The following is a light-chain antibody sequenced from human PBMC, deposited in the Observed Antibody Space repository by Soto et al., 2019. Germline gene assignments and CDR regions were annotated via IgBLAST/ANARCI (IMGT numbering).Light chain of an antibody. J-gene: IGKJ4*01. CDR2: GAS. CDR1: RSVSSRY. Sequence: EIVFTQSPGTLSFSPGERSILSLSVSRSVSSRYLAWYQQKRGQAPRLLIFGASNRATGIPDRFSGSGSGTDFTLTISRLEPEDFAVYYCQQYLTSPPELTFGGGTKVDIK. V-gene: IGKV3-20*01. CDR3: QQYLTSPPELT.